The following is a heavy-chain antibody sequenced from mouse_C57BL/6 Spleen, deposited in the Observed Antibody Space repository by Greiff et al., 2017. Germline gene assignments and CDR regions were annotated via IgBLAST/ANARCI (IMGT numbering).Heavy chain of an antibody. Sequence: ESGPGLVKPSQSLSLTCSVTGYSITSGYYWNWIRQFPGNKLEWMGYISYDGSNNYNPSLKNRISITRDTSKNQFFLKLNSVTTEDTATYYCARVLYYYGSSYWYFDVWGTGTTVTVSS. CDR1: GYSITSGYY. D-gene: IGHD1-1*01. CDR3: ARVLYYYGSSYWYFDV. J-gene: IGHJ1*03. V-gene: IGHV3-6*01. CDR2: ISYDGSN.